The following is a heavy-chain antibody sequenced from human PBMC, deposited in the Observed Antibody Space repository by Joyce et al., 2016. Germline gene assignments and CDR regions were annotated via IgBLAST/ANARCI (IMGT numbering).Heavy chain of an antibody. Sequence: QVQLVQSGAEVKKPGASLKVSCKASGYTFTSHHMHWVRQAPGQGLEWMGIMKTNSGFTSYSQKFQGRVTMTKDTSMSTVYMELSSLRFDDGAAYFCARDGTNYDFDLWGQGTMVTVSS. CDR2: MKTNSGFT. CDR3: ARDGTNYDFDL. D-gene: IGHD1-14*01. J-gene: IGHJ3*01. V-gene: IGHV1-46*01. CDR1: GYTFTSHH.